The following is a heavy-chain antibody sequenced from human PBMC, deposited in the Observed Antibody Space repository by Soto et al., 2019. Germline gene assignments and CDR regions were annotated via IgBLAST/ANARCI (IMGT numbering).Heavy chain of an antibody. J-gene: IGHJ4*02. Sequence: EVQLLESGGGLVQPGGSLRLSCAASGFTFSTYAMSWVRQAPGKGLEWVSSISGSAGSTYYADSVKGRFTISRDNSKNTPYLQMNSLRAEDTAVYYCAKVVGIPGWGQGTLVTVSS. V-gene: IGHV3-23*01. CDR2: ISGSAGST. CDR3: AKVVGIPG. D-gene: IGHD2-21*01. CDR1: GFTFSTYA.